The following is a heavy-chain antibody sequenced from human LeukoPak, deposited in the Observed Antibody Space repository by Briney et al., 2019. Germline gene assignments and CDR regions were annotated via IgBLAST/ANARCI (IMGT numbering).Heavy chain of an antibody. CDR3: ASRTYYYDSSGPFNWFDP. J-gene: IGHJ5*02. CDR1: GGSISSGDYY. V-gene: IGHV4-30-4*08. Sequence: SETLSLTCTVSGGSISSGDYYWSWIRQPPGKGLEWIVYIYYSGSIYYNSSLKSRVTISLDTSKNQFSLKLSSVTAADTAVYYCASRTYYYDSSGPFNWFDPWGQGTLVTVSS. CDR2: IYYSGSI. D-gene: IGHD3-22*01.